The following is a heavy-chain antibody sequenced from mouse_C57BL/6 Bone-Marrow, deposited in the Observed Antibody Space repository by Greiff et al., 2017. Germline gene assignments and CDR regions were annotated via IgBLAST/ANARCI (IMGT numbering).Heavy chain of an antibody. J-gene: IGHJ4*01. V-gene: IGHV5-17*01. Sequence: EVQVVESGGGLVKPGGSLKLSCAASGFTFSDYGMHWVRQAPEKGLEWVAYISSGSSTIYYADTVKGRFTISRDNAKNTLCLQMTGLGSDHTAMYYCARASMDYWGQGTSVTVSS. CDR2: ISSGSSTI. CDR1: GFTFSDYG. CDR3: ARASMDY.